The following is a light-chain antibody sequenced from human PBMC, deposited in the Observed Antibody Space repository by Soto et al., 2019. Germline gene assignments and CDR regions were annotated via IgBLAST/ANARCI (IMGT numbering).Light chain of an antibody. V-gene: IGLV2-14*01. Sequence: QSALTQPASVSGSPGQSITISCTGTSSDVGGYNYVSCYQQHPGRAPKLMIYEVSNRPSGVSTRFSGSKSGNTASLTISGLQVEDEADYYCFSYTTSSTQVFGTGTKVTVL. J-gene: IGLJ1*01. CDR1: SSDVGGYNY. CDR2: EVS. CDR3: FSYTTSSTQV.